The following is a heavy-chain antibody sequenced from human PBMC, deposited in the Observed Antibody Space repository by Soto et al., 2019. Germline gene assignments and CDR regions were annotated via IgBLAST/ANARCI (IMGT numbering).Heavy chain of an antibody. Sequence: KTSETLSLTCAVYGGSFSGYYWSWIRQPPGKGLEWIGEINHSGSTNYNPSLKSRVTISVDTSKNQFSLKLSSVSAADTAVYYCASARGSGMDVWGQGTTVTVSS. D-gene: IGHD3-10*01. CDR1: GGSFSGYY. CDR3: ASARGSGMDV. V-gene: IGHV4-34*01. CDR2: INHSGST. J-gene: IGHJ6*02.